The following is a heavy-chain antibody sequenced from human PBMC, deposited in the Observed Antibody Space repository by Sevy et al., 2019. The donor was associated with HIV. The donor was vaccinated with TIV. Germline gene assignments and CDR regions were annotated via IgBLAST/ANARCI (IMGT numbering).Heavy chain of an antibody. CDR3: ARGGASYSLGYTAGRWFDP. CDR2: IHQSGRT. D-gene: IGHD4-4*01. Sequence: SETLSLTCVVNGGSFSGFHWSWIRQPPGKGLEWIGEIHQSGRTNYNPSLKSRVTISADTSTNQFSLNLISVTAADTAIYYCARGGASYSLGYTAGRWFDPWGQGTPVTVSS. CDR1: GGSFSGFH. V-gene: IGHV4-34*01. J-gene: IGHJ5*02.